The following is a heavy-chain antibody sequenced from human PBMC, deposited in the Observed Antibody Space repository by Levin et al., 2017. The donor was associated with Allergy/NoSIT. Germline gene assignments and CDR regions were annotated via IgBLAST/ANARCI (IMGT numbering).Heavy chain of an antibody. CDR1: GYTFTGYY. CDR3: ARGAAEYDYYGMDV. J-gene: IGHJ6*02. Sequence: ASVKVSCKASGYTFTGYYMHWVRQAPGQGLEWMGWINPNSGGTNYAQKFQGRVTMTRDTSISTAYMELSRLRSDDTAVYYCARGAAEYDYYGMDVWGQGTTVTVSS. CDR2: INPNSGGT. V-gene: IGHV1-2*02. D-gene: IGHD6-13*01.